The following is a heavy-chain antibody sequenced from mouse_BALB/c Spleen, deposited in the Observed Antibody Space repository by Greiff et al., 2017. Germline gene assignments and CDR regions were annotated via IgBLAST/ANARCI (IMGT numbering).Heavy chain of an antibody. V-gene: IGHV1S81*02. CDR3: AKYRPLAMDY. Sequence: VQLQQPGAELVKPGASVKLSCKASGYTFTSYWMHWVKQRPGQGLEWIGEINPSNGRTNYNEKFKSKATLTVDKSSSTAYMQLSSLTSEDSAVYYCAKYRPLAMDYWGQGTSVTVSS. D-gene: IGHD5-1-1*01. CDR2: INPSNGRT. CDR1: GYTFTSYW. J-gene: IGHJ4*01.